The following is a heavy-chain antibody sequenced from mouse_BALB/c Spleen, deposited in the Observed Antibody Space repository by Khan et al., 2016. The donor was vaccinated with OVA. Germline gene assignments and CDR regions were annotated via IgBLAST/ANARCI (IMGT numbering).Heavy chain of an antibody. CDR2: INTHSGVP. CDR3: ARVGAADYRNDGGAMEY. J-gene: IGHJ4*01. D-gene: IGHD2-12*01. CDR1: GYTFTTAG. Sequence: QIQLVQSGPELKKPGETVRISCKASGYTFTTAGMQWVQKMPGKGLKWIGWINTHSGVPKYAEDFKGRFAFSLETSATTAYLQLTNLKNEDTATDFCARVGAADYRNDGGAMEYWGQGTSVTVSS. V-gene: IGHV9-4*02.